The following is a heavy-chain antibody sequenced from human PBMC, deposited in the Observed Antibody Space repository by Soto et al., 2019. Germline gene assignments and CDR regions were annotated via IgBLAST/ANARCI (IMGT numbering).Heavy chain of an antibody. CDR2: FDPEDGET. CDR1: GYTLTELS. J-gene: IGHJ4*02. V-gene: IGHV1-24*01. D-gene: IGHD2-21*02. Sequence: QVQLVQSGAEVKKPGASVKVSCKVSGYTLTELSMHWVRQAPGKGLEWMGGFDPEDGETIYAQKFQGRVTMTEDTTTDTAYMELSSLRSEDTAVYYCATGVGVVVVTEHYFDYWGQGTLVTVSS. CDR3: ATGVGVVVVTEHYFDY.